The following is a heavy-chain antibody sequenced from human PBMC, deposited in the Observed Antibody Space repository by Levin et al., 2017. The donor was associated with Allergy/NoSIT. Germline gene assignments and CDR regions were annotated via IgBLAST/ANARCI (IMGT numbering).Heavy chain of an antibody. D-gene: IGHD3-10*01. J-gene: IGHJ4*02. CDR1: GFTFSSYE. CDR3: ASDYGSGRGNFDY. CDR2: ISSSGSTI. Sequence: GGSLRLSCAASGFTFSSYEMNWVRQAPGKGLEWVSYISSSGSTIYYADSVKGRFTISRDNAKNSLYLQMNSLRAEDTAVDYCASDYGSGRGNFDYWGQGTLVTVSS. V-gene: IGHV3-48*03.